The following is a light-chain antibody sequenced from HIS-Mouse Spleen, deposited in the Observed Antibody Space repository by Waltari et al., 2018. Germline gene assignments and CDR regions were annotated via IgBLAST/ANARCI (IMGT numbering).Light chain of an antibody. CDR2: EDS. CDR1: ALPTKY. CDR3: YSTDSSGNHRV. V-gene: IGLV3-10*01. J-gene: IGLJ2*01. Sequence: SYELTQPPSVSVSPGQTARITCSGDALPTKYAYWYQQKSGQAPVLVIYEDSKRTSGIPERFCGSSSGTMATLTISGAQVEDEADYYCYSTDSSGNHRVFGGGTKLTVL.